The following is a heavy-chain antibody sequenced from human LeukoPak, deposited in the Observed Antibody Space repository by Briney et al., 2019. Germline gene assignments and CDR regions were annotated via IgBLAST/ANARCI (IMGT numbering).Heavy chain of an antibody. J-gene: IGHJ4*02. CDR2: IYYSGST. Sequence: SETLSLTCTVSGGSISSHYWSWIRQPPGKGLEWIGYIYYSGSTDYNPSLKTRVTISVDTSKNQFSLKLSSVAAADTAVYYCARARCYDSSGYYFLDYWGQGTLVTVSS. CDR3: ARARCYDSSGYYFLDY. D-gene: IGHD3-22*01. CDR1: GGSISSHY. V-gene: IGHV4-59*08.